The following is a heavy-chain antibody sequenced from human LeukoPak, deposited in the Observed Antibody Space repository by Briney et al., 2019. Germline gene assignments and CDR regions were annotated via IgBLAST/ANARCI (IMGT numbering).Heavy chain of an antibody. CDR2: INPGGDNT. J-gene: IGHJ4*02. CDR1: GYTFTNYY. CDR3: ARGPTYDLFDY. D-gene: IGHD3-16*01. Sequence: GASVKVSCKASGYTFTNYYIHWVRQAPGQGLEWMGLINPGGDNTDYAQNFQGRVTMTRDTSTSTVYMGLSSLRSEDTAVYYCARGPTYDLFDYWGQGTLVTVSS. V-gene: IGHV1-46*01.